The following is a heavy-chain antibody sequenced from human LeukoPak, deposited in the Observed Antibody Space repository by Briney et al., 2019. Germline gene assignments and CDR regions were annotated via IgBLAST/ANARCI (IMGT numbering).Heavy chain of an antibody. J-gene: IGHJ5*02. CDR3: ARGRDGYNYGWFDP. D-gene: IGHD5-24*01. CDR2: IYYSGST. CDR1: GGSISSGSYY. V-gene: IGHV4-61*09. Sequence: SQTLSLTCTVSGGSISSGSYYWSWIRQPAGKGLEWIGYIYYSGSTNYNPSLKSRVTISVDTSKNQFSLKLSSVTAADTAVYYCARGRDGYNYGWFDPWGQGTLVTVSS.